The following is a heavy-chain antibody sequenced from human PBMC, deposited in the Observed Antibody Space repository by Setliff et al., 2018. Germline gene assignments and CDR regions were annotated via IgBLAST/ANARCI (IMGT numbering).Heavy chain of an antibody. CDR1: GYTFSTYA. CDR2: INTNTGNP. Sequence: ASVKVSCKGSGYTFSTYANIWMRQAPGQGLEWMGWINTNTGNPSYAQGFTGRFVFSLDTSVSTAYLQISSLKAEDTAIYYCARGSRFGTIVYRGDYYLDVWGKGTTVTVSS. D-gene: IGHD3-10*01. V-gene: IGHV7-4-1*02. J-gene: IGHJ6*03. CDR3: ARGSRFGTIVYRGDYYLDV.